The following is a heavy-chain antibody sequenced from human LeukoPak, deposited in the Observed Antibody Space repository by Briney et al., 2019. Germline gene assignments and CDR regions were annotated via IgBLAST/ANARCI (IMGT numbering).Heavy chain of an antibody. CDR2: IKQDGSEK. V-gene: IGHV3-7*01. CDR1: GFTFSSYW. J-gene: IGHJ6*02. CDR3: ARISSSSWPYYYYYGMDV. D-gene: IGHD6-13*01. Sequence: GGSLRLSCAASGFTFSSYWMSWVRQTPGKGLEWVANIKQDGSEKYYVDSVKGRFTISRDNAKNSLYLQMNSLRAEDTAVYYCARISSSSWPYYYYYGMDVWGQGTTVTVSS.